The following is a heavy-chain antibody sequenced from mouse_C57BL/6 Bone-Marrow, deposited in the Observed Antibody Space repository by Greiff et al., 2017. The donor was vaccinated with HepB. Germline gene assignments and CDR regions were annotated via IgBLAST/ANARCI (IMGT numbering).Heavy chain of an antibody. CDR2: IDPSDSYT. V-gene: IGHV1-59*01. D-gene: IGHD1-1*01. CDR3: ARDYGSSYGFAY. Sequence: VKLQQPGAELVRPGTSVKLSCKASGYTFTSYWMHWVKQRPGQGLEWIGVIDPSDSYTNYNQKFKGKATLTVETSSSPAYMQLSSLTSEDSAVYYCARDYGSSYGFAYWGQGTLVTVSA. CDR1: GYTFTSYW. J-gene: IGHJ3*01.